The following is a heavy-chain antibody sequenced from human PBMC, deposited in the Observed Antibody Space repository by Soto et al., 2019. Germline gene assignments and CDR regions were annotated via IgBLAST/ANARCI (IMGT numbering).Heavy chain of an antibody. CDR1: GFTFSSYG. D-gene: IGHD1-1*01. CDR2: IWYDGSNK. V-gene: IGHV3-33*01. CDR3: GREGNDSAMDV. Sequence: QVQLVESGGGVVQPGRSLRLSCAASGFTFSSYGMHWVRQAPGKGLEWVAVIWYDGSNKYYADSVKGRFTISRDNSKNTRYLQMNSLRAEDTAVYYCGREGNDSAMDVWGEGTTVTVSS. J-gene: IGHJ6*04.